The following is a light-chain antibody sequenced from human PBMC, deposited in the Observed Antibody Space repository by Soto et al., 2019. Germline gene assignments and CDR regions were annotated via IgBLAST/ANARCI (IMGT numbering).Light chain of an antibody. CDR2: QVT. CDR1: SSDIGGYYY. CDR3: TSYSSSDIFYV. V-gene: IGLV2-14*01. J-gene: IGLJ1*01. Sequence: SALTQPASVSGSPGQSITISCTGTSSDIGGYYYVSWYQHHPGKAPKLLIYQVTNRPSRVSNRFSGSKSGNTASLTISGLQADDEADYYCTSYSSSDIFYVFGTGTKGT.